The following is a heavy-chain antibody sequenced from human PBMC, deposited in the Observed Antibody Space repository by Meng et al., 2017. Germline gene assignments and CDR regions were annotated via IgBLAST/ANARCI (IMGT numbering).Heavy chain of an antibody. V-gene: IGHV3-21*01. CDR3: ARDSSLRYFDWLAYAFDI. Sequence: GGSLRLSCAASGFTFSSYGMTWVRQTPGKGLEWVSAISGSGSSTYYADSVKGRFTISRDNAKNSLYLQMNSLRAEDTAVYYCARDSSLRYFDWLAYAFDIWGQGTMVTVSS. J-gene: IGHJ3*02. D-gene: IGHD3-9*01. CDR1: GFTFSSYG. CDR2: ISGSGSST.